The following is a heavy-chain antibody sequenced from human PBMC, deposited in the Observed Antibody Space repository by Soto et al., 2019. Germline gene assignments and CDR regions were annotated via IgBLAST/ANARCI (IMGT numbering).Heavy chain of an antibody. D-gene: IGHD3-10*01. V-gene: IGHV3-30-3*01. CDR1: GFTFNRPS. Sequence: QVQLVASGGGLVHLGRSLTLSCAASGFTFNRPSIHWVRQSPGKGLEWVTVISSDGNNKDSADSVKGRFTISRDNGKNTVILQMNSRRREDTAIYYCARSRSGAVADSLDYWGQGHPVTLSS. J-gene: IGHJ4*02. CDR2: ISSDGNNK. CDR3: ARSRSGAVADSLDY.